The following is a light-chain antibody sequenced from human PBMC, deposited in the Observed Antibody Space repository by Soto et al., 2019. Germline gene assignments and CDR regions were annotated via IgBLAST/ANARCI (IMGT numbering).Light chain of an antibody. CDR2: GAS. J-gene: IGKJ5*01. CDR3: QKYNDWPSIT. CDR1: QSVSSY. V-gene: IGKV3-15*01. Sequence: EIEMTQSPATLSVSPGEGATLSCRASQSVSSYLAWYQQKPGQAPRLLIYGASTRAAGITARFSGSGSGTEFTLTISSLQSEDFAAYYCQKYNDWPSITFGQGTRLEIK.